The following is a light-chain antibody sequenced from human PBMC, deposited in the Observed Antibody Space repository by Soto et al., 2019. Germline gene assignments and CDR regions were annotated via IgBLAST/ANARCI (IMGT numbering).Light chain of an antibody. J-gene: IGKJ3*01. CDR3: QQLNTYPLFT. Sequence: DIQLTQSPSFLSASVGDRVTITCRASQDISRYLAWYQQKAGKAPKLLIYAASTLQKGVPSRFSGSGSGTEFTLTSSCLQPDDFATYYCQQLNTYPLFTFGPGTEVDI. CDR1: QDISRY. V-gene: IGKV1-9*01. CDR2: AAS.